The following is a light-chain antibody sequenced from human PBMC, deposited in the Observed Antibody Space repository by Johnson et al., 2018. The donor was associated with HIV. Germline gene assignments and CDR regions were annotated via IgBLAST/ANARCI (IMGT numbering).Light chain of an antibody. J-gene: IGLJ1*01. Sequence: QSVLTQPPSVSAAPGQKVTISCSGSSSNIGNNSVSWYQQLPGTAPKLLIYENNKRPSGIPDRFSGSKSGTSATLGITGLPAGDEADYYCGTWDNSLSIGNVFGTGTKVTVL. CDR1: SSNIGNNS. CDR3: GTWDNSLSIGNV. V-gene: IGLV1-51*02. CDR2: ENN.